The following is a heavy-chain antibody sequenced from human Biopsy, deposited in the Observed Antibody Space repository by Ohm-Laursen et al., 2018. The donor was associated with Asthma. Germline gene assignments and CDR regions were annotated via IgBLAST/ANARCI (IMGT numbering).Heavy chain of an antibody. Sequence: SSVKVSCKASGDSFSNYAISWVRQAPGQGLEWMGGLIPVLGTPDHAQMFEGRVTVTRDTSTSTVYMELSSLRSEDTAVYYCALSQFDYWGQGTLLTVSS. CDR3: ALSQFDY. V-gene: IGHV1-69*05. J-gene: IGHJ4*02. CDR2: LIPVLGTP. CDR1: GDSFSNYA.